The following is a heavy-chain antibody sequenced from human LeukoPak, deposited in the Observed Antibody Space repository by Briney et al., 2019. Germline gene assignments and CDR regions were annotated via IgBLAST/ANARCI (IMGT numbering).Heavy chain of an antibody. V-gene: IGHV1-18*01. J-gene: IGHJ4*02. CDR2: ISAYNGNT. Sequence: ASVKVSCKASGYTFTSYDINWVRQAPGQGLEWMGWISAYNGNTNYAQKLQGRVTMTTDTSTSTAYMELRSLRSDDTAVYYCARDLVVVVAATRFDYWGQGTLVTVSS. CDR1: GYTFTSYD. CDR3: ARDLVVVVAATRFDY. D-gene: IGHD2-15*01.